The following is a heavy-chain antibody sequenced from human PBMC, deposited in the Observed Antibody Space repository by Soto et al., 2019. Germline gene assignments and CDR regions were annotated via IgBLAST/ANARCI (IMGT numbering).Heavy chain of an antibody. V-gene: IGHV3-48*02. CDR1: GFTLSSHS. CDR2: ISSSGSTI. J-gene: IGHJ4*02. CDR3: ASESSTWAFFDN. Sequence: EVQLVESGGGLVQPGGSLRLSCAASGFTLSSHSMNWVRQAPGKGLEWVSYISSSGSTIYYADSVKGRFIISRDNAKNSLYLQMNSLRDEDMAVYYCASESSTWAFFDNWGRGTLVTVSS. D-gene: IGHD6-13*01.